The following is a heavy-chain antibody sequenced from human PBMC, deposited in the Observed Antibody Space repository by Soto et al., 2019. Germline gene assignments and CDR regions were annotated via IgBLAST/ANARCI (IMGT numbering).Heavy chain of an antibody. D-gene: IGHD6-13*01. CDR2: ISGSGGST. CDR3: AKSKRYSLLDFYYFDY. V-gene: IGHV3-23*01. Sequence: XSLKLACAASGFTFRNSAISWVVQAPGKGLEWVSAISGSGGSTHYADSVKGRFTISRGNSKNTLYLQMNSLRAEDTAVYYCAKSKRYSLLDFYYFDYWGQGTLVTVSS. CDR1: GFTFRNSA. J-gene: IGHJ4*02.